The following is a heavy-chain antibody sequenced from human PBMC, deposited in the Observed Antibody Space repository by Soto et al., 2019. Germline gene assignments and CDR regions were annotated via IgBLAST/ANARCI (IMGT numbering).Heavy chain of an antibody. D-gene: IGHD6-19*01. CDR1: GFTFSSYA. CDR2: ISGSGGST. J-gene: IGHJ1*01. CDR3: AKDRGSSRLAEYFQP. V-gene: IGHV3-23*01. Sequence: GGSLRPSFAAPGFTFSSYAMSWVRQAPGKGRKCVSAISGSGGSTYYADSVKGRLPIPRNNSKNTLNLQMNILRGNDKAVYYCAKDRGSSRLAEYFQPWGQGTLVTVSS.